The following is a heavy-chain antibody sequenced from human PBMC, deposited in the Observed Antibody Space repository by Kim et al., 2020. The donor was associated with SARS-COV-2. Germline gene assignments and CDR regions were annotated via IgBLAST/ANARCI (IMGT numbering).Heavy chain of an antibody. V-gene: IGHV3-33*05. Sequence: GGSLRLSCAASGFTFSSYGMHWVRQAPGKGLEWVAVISYDGSNKYYADSVKGRFTISRDNSKNTLYLQMNSLRAEDTAVYYCARLPCYWGQGTLVTVSS. CDR2: ISYDGSNK. J-gene: IGHJ4*02. CDR3: ARLPCY. CDR1: GFTFSSYG.